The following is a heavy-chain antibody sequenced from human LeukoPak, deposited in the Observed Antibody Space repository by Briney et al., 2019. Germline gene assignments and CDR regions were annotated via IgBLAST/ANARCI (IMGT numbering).Heavy chain of an antibody. CDR3: ARGYYDILTGYLDAFDY. J-gene: IGHJ4*02. Sequence: SETLSLTCTVSGGSISSYYWSWIRQPPGKGLEWIGYIYYSGSTNYNPSLKSRVTISVDTSKNQFSLKLSSVTAADTAVYYCARGYYDILTGYLDAFDYWGQGTLVTVSS. D-gene: IGHD3-9*01. CDR1: GGSISSYY. CDR2: IYYSGST. V-gene: IGHV4-59*01.